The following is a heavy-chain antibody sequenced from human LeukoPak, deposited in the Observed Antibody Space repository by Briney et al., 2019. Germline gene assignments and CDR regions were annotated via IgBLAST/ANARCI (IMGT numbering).Heavy chain of an antibody. CDR3: ARDAETMVRGVIITKKKYYY. V-gene: IGHV1-18*04. Sequence: GASVKVSCKASGSTFTSYGISWARQAPGQGLEWMGWISAYNGNTNYAQKLRGRVTMTTDRSTSPAYMELRSLRSDDTAVYYWARDAETMVRGVIITKKKYYYWGQGTLVTVSS. CDR1: GSTFTSYG. CDR2: ISAYNGNT. J-gene: IGHJ4*02. D-gene: IGHD3-10*01.